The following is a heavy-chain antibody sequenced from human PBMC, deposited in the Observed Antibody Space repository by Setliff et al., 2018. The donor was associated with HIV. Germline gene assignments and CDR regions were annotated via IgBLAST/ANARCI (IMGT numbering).Heavy chain of an antibody. J-gene: IGHJ4*02. CDR2: INPNSGGT. CDR3: ATRPRGALFLYYFDY. V-gene: IGHV1-2*06. Sequence: ASVKVSCKASGYSFTGYHVHWVRQAPGQGLEWMGRINPNSGGTNYAQKFQGRATMTRDTSISTAYMELSRLTSDDTAVYYCATRPRGALFLYYFDYWGQGTLVTVSS. CDR1: GYSFTGYH. D-gene: IGHD1-26*01.